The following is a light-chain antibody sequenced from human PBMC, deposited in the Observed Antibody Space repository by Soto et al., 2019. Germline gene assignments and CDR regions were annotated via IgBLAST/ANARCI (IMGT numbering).Light chain of an antibody. V-gene: IGKV3-11*01. Sequence: EIVLTQSPATLSLSPGEIATLSCRASPSVTNYLAWYQQKPGQAPRLVIYGAFNRATGIPARFSGSGSGTDFTLTISSLEPEDFAVYYCQQRNIWPPVTFGQGTRLEIK. CDR3: QQRNIWPPVT. J-gene: IGKJ5*01. CDR1: PSVTNY. CDR2: GAF.